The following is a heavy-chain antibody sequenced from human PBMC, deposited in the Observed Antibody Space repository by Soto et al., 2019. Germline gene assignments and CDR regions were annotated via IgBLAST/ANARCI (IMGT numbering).Heavy chain of an antibody. J-gene: IGHJ4*02. CDR2: ISYDGSNK. Sequence: QVQLVESGGGVVQPGRSLRLSCAASGFTFSSYGMHWVRQAPGKGLEWVAVISYDGSNKYYADSVKGRFTISRDNSKNSLYMQMNCKRAEATAIYYCAKPTWRQLWLAFDYWGQGPLFTVSS. D-gene: IGHD5-18*01. CDR1: GFTFSSYG. V-gene: IGHV3-30*18. CDR3: AKPTWRQLWLAFDY.